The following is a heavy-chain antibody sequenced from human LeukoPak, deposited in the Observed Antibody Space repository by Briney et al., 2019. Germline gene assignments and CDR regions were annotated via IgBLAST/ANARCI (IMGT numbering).Heavy chain of an antibody. CDR3: ARMGLYSSDTFDI. CDR2: IYYTGST. CDR1: GGSISSGSYY. J-gene: IGHJ3*02. D-gene: IGHD5-12*01. Sequence: SETLSLTCTVSGGSISSGSYYWSWIRQPPGKGLEWIGYIYYTGSTNYNPSLKSRVTISVDTSKNQFSLNLSSVTAADTAVYYCARMGLYSSDTFDIWGQGTMITVSS. V-gene: IGHV4-61*01.